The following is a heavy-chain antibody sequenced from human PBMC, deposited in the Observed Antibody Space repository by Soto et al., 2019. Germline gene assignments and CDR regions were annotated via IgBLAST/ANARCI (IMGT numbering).Heavy chain of an antibody. D-gene: IGHD5-18*01. CDR2: IYSSGST. CDR1: GDSVSSDSYY. Sequence: SETLSLTCTVSGDSVSSDSYYWTWIRQPPGKGLEWIGYIYSSGSTNYNPSLKGRVTISLDTSSNQFSLELTSVTAADTAIYYCARDIRGYSRAFDYWGQGTLVTV. J-gene: IGHJ4*02. CDR3: ARDIRGYSRAFDY. V-gene: IGHV4-61*01.